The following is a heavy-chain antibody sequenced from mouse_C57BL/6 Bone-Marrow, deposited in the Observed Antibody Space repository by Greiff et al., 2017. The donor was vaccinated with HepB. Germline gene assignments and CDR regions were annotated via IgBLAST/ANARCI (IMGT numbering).Heavy chain of an antibody. CDR1: GFTFSDFY. Sequence: EVQGVESGGGLVQSGRSLRLSCATSGFTFSDFYMEWVRQAPGKGLEWIAASRNKANDYTTEYSASVKGRFIVSRDTSQSILYLQMNALRAEDTAIYYCARDAYYYGSSSYAMDYWGQGTSVTVSS. J-gene: IGHJ4*01. CDR3: ARDAYYYGSSSYAMDY. CDR2: SRNKANDYTT. V-gene: IGHV7-1*01. D-gene: IGHD1-1*01.